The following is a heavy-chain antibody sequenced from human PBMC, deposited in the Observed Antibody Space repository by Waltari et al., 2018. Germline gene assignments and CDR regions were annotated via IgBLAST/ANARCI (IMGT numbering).Heavy chain of an antibody. Sequence: QVQLVQSGAEVKKPGSSVKVSCQASGVTFTNYDPTWVRQAPGHGLEWMGGIIPILGIPNYVQKFQGRLTITADESTATAYMELSSLTSEDKAVFYCARAMRATSFSHWWFDLWGRGTLVTVTS. CDR3: ARAMRATSFSHWWFDL. CDR2: IIPILGIP. D-gene: IGHD5-12*01. J-gene: IGHJ2*01. V-gene: IGHV1-69*04. CDR1: GVTFTNYD.